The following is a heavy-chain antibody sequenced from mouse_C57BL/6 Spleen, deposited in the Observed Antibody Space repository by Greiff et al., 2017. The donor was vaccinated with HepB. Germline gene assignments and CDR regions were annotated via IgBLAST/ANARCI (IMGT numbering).Heavy chain of an antibody. V-gene: IGHV1-69*01. CDR2: IDPSDSYT. D-gene: IGHD2-4*01. J-gene: IGHJ2*01. Sequence: QVQLQQPGAELVMPGASVKLSCKASGYTFTSYWMHWVKQRPGQGLEWIGEIDPSDSYTNYNQKFKGKSTLTVDKSSSTAYMQRSSLTSEDSAVDYWARCYDYGYFDYWGQGTTLTVSS. CDR3: ARCYDYGYFDY. CDR1: GYTFTSYW.